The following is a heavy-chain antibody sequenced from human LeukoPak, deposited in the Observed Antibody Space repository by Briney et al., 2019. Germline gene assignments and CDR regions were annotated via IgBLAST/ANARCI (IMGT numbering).Heavy chain of an antibody. Sequence: ASVKVSCKASGYTFTSYDINWVRQATGQGIEWMGWMNPNSGNTGYAQKFQGRVTMTRNTSISTAYMELSSLRSEDTAVYYCARVREGRITMVRGVRKGNYYFDYWGQGTLVTVSS. CDR1: GYTFTSYD. D-gene: IGHD3-10*01. J-gene: IGHJ4*02. CDR2: MNPNSGNT. CDR3: ARVREGRITMVRGVRKGNYYFDY. V-gene: IGHV1-8*01.